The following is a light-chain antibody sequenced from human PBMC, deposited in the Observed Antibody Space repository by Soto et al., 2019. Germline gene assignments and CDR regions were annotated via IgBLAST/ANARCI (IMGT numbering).Light chain of an antibody. Sequence: QSVLTQPASVSGSPGQSITISCTGTSSDVGAYNFVSWHQQHPGKAPKLMIYNVYDRPSGISYRFSGSKSGNTASLTISGLQAEDEADYYCKSYAGSNTYVFGSGTKVTVL. CDR1: SSDVGAYNF. CDR2: NVY. J-gene: IGLJ1*01. CDR3: KSYAGSNTYV. V-gene: IGLV2-14*03.